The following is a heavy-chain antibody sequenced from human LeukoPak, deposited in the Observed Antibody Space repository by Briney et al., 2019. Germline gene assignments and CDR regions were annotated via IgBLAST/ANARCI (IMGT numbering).Heavy chain of an antibody. CDR3: AIDSGSTYYYYGMDV. D-gene: IGHD3-22*01. Sequence: GGSLRLSCAASEFTFSSYAMSWVRQAPGKGLEWVSAISGSGVITYYADSVKGRFTISRDNSKNTLYLQMNSLRAEDTAVYYCAIDSGSTYYYYGMDVWGQGTTVTVSS. CDR2: ISGSGVIT. J-gene: IGHJ6*02. V-gene: IGHV3-23*01. CDR1: EFTFSSYA.